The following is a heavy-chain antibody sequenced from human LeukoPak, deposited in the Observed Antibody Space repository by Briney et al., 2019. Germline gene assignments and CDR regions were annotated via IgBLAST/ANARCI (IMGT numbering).Heavy chain of an antibody. CDR3: ARDYGDHFFDY. Sequence: GGSLRLSCAASGFTFSDYAMTWVRQAPGKGLEWVSAITNSRGTTYYADSVKGRFTISRDNSKNTLYLQMNSLRAEDTAVYYCARDYGDHFFDYWGQGTTVTVSS. D-gene: IGHD4-17*01. CDR2: ITNSRGTT. J-gene: IGHJ4*03. CDR1: GFTFSDYA. V-gene: IGHV3-23*01.